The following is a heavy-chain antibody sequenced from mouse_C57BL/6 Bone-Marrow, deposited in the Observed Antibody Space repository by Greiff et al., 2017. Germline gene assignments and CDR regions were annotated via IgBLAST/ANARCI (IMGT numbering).Heavy chain of an antibody. CDR3: ARGDYDDGYYAMDY. V-gene: IGHV1-19*01. J-gene: IGHJ4*01. CDR1: GYTFPDYY. CDR2: ITPYTGGP. Sequence: EVQLQESGPVLVKPGASVKMSCKASGYTFPDYYMNWVTQSHGKSLEWIGVITPYTGGPSSHQQFKGKATLTVDKSSSTAYMELNSLTSDDSAVYYCARGDYDDGYYAMDYWGQGTSVTVSS. D-gene: IGHD2-4*01.